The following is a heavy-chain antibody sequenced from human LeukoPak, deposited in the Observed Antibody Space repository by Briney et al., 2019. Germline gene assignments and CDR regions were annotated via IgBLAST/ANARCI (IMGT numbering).Heavy chain of an antibody. CDR2: IIGSGGST. Sequence: GGSLRLSCAAAGFTFSRYGMRWVRQAPGKGREWGAAIIGSGGSTYYADPVKCRFTISRDNSQHTLYLQINSLRAEHTAVYYCAKGPGIAAAYDAFDIWGQGTMVTVSS. V-gene: IGHV3-23*01. J-gene: IGHJ3*02. D-gene: IGHD6-13*01. CDR1: GFTFSRYG. CDR3: AKGPGIAAAYDAFDI.